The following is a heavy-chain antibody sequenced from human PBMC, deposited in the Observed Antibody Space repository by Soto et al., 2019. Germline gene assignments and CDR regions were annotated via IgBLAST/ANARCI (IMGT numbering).Heavy chain of an antibody. CDR1: GGTFSSYT. CDR2: IIPILGIA. J-gene: IGHJ6*02. D-gene: IGHD4-17*01. V-gene: IGHV1-69*02. CDR3: ARHRRDYGDYTYYYYDGMDV. Sequence: QVQLVQSGAEVKKPGSSVKVSCKASGGTFSSYTISWVRQAPGQGLEWMGRIIPILGIANYAQKFQGRVTITADKYTSTAYMELSSRRSEDTAVYYCARHRRDYGDYTYYYYDGMDVWGQGTTVTVSS.